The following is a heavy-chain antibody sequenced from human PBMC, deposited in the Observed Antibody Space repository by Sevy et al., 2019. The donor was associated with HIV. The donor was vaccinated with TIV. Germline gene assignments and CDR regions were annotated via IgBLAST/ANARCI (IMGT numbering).Heavy chain of an antibody. CDR3: ARDWGDYDSSGYGTFFDY. D-gene: IGHD3-22*01. J-gene: IGHJ4*02. CDR2: IYTSGST. CDR1: GGSISSYY. Sequence: SETLSLTCTVSGGSISSYYWSWIRQPAGKGLEWIGRIYTSGSTNYNPSLKSRVTMSVDTSKNQFSLQLSSVTAADTAGYYCARDWGDYDSSGYGTFFDYWGQGTLVTVSS. V-gene: IGHV4-4*07.